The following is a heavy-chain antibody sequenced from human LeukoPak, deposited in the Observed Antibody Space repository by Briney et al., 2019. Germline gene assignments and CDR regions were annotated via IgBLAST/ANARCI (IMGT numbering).Heavy chain of an antibody. Sequence: PSETLSLTCAVYGGSFSGYYWSWIRQPPGKGLEWIGEINHSGSTNYNPSLKSRVTISVDTSKNQFSLKLSSVTAADTAVYYCARGPHQPKNWGQGTLVTVSS. J-gene: IGHJ4*02. V-gene: IGHV4-34*01. CDR2: INHSGST. CDR3: ARGPHQPKN. CDR1: GGSFSGYY.